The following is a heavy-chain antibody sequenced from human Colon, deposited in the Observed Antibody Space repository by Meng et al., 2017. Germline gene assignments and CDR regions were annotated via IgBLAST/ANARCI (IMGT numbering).Heavy chain of an antibody. CDR1: GYTFTNYY. CDR3: ARKGGDTRAFDI. J-gene: IGHJ3*02. V-gene: IGHV1-46*01. CDR2: INPSAGTT. Sequence: GESLKISCKASGYTFTNYYMHWVRQPPGQGLEWMGIINPSAGTTDYEQKFQGRVTMTRDTSTSTVYMELSRLTSDDTAVYYCARKGGDTRAFDIWGQGTMVTVSS. D-gene: IGHD3-16*01.